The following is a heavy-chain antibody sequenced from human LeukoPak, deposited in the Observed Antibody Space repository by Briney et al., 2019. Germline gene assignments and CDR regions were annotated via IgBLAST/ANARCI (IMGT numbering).Heavy chain of an antibody. CDR1: GFSLSTSGMC. D-gene: IGHD3-22*01. CDR2: IDWDDDK. V-gene: IGHV2-70*11. Sequence: SGPTLVNPTQTLTLTCTFSGFSLSTSGMCVSRIRQPQGKALEWLARIDWDDDKYYSTSLKTRLTISKDTSKNQVVLTMTNMDPVDTATYYCARITGPQYYYDSSGYWYYFDYWGQGTLVTVSS. CDR3: ARITGPQYYYDSSGYWYYFDY. J-gene: IGHJ4*02.